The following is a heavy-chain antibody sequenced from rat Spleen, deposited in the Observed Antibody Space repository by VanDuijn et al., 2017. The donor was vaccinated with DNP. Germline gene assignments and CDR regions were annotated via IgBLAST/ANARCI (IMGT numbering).Heavy chain of an antibody. Sequence: QVQLKESGRGLVQPSQTLSLTCTVAGFSLISYNVHWVRQPPGKDLEWMGVIWNTGGTQYNSALKSRLSISKDTSKSQVFLKMNSLQTEDTAIYFCTRPLFDYWGQGVMVTVSS. CDR2: IWNTGGT. J-gene: IGHJ2*01. CDR1: GFSLISYN. V-gene: IGHV2-41*01. CDR3: TRPLFDY.